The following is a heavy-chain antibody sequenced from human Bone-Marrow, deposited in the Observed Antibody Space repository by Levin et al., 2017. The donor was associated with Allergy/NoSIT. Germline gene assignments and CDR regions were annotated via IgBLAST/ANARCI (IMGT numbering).Heavy chain of an antibody. CDR1: GCTFTNFA. CDR3: ARALPAYSPAYSWFDL. J-gene: IGHJ5*02. CDR2: VIPIFGTT. V-gene: IGHV1-69*06. D-gene: IGHD5-18*01. Sequence: GASVKVSCKASGCTFTNFAISWVRQAPGQGLEWMGSVIPIFGTTHYAKNFQGRGTVTADISTNTAFMELSGLRSDDTAIYFCARALPAYSPAYSWFDLWGQGTQVSVSS.